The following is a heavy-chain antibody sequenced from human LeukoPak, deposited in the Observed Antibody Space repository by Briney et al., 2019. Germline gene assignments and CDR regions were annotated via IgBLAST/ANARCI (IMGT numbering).Heavy chain of an antibody. CDR1: GGSISSSSYY. CDR3: ASSYSSGWYVFDY. V-gene: IGHV4-39*01. Sequence: SETLSLTCTVSGGSISSSSYYWGWIRQPPGKGLEWIGTIYSSGSTYYNPSLKSRVTISVDTSKNQFSLKLSSVTAADTAVYYCASSYSSGWYVFDYWGQGTLVTVSS. CDR2: IYSSGST. J-gene: IGHJ4*02. D-gene: IGHD6-19*01.